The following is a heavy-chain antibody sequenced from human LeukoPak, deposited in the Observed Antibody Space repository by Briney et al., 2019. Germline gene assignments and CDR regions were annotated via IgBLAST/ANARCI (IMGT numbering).Heavy chain of an antibody. CDR3: ARGFLEWLLSQPRFDY. V-gene: IGHV3-7*01. CDR2: IKQDGSEK. D-gene: IGHD3-3*01. CDR1: GFTFSSYW. J-gene: IGHJ4*02. Sequence: GGSLRLSCAASGFTFSSYWMSWVRQAPGKGLEWVANIKQDGSEKYYVDSVKGRFTISRDNAKNSLYLQMNSLRAEDTAVYYCARGFLEWLLSQPRFDYWGQGTLVTVSS.